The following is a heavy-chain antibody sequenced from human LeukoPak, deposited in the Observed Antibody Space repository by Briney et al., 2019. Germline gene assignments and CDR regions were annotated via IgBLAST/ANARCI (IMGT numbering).Heavy chain of an antibody. CDR3: AKEIYDYVWGSYRYWPN. CDR2: INPDGTKT. J-gene: IGHJ4*02. V-gene: IGHV3-7*03. Sequence: PGGSLRLSCAASGFAFSLYWMTWVRQAPGKGLEWVANINPDGTKTSYADFVEGRFSISRDNAKNLLYLQMRSLRAEDTAVYYCAKEIYDYVWGSYRYWPNWGQGTLVTVSS. CDR1: GFAFSLYW. D-gene: IGHD3-16*02.